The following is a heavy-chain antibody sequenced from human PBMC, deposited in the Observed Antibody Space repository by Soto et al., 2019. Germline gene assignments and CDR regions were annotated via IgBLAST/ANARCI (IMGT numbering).Heavy chain of an antibody. CDR2: IRSKANNYAT. J-gene: IGHJ4*02. Sequence: LSLTCAASGFPFSDSAMHWVRQASGKGLEWVGRIRSKANNYATSYAASVKGRFTISRDDSENTAYLQMNSLEIEDTAIYYCSRQLGIGGYWGLGTLVTVSS. D-gene: IGHD1-26*01. CDR1: GFPFSDSA. CDR3: SRQLGIGGY. V-gene: IGHV3-73*01.